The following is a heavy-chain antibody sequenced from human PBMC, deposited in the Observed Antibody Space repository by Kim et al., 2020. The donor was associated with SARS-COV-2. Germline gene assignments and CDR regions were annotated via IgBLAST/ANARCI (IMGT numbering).Heavy chain of an antibody. J-gene: IGHJ4*02. CDR3: ARHVFDSGDTGY. CDR2: IDPIDSYT. D-gene: IGHD3-10*01. V-gene: IGHV5-10-1*01. CDR1: GYNFTSYW. Sequence: GESLKISCKGSGYNFTSYWITWVRQMPGKGLEWMGRIDPIDSYTNYSPSFQGHVSISADKSISTAYLQRSSLKASDTAMYYCARHVFDSGDTGYWGQGTLVTVSS.